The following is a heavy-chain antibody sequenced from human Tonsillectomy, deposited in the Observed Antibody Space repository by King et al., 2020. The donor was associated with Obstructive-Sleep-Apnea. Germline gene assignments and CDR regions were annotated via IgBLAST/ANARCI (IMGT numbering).Heavy chain of an antibody. Sequence: VQLVESGAEVKKPGESLKISCKGSGYSFTSYWIVWVRQMPGKGLEWMGIIDPGDSDTRYSPSFQGQVTNSSDNPISTAYLQWSSLKASDTAMYYCARQGEVDTAMVSPIDYWGQGTLVTVSS. J-gene: IGHJ4*02. CDR2: IDPGDSDT. CDR1: GYSFTSYW. V-gene: IGHV5-51*01. CDR3: ARQGEVDTAMVSPIDY. D-gene: IGHD5-18*01.